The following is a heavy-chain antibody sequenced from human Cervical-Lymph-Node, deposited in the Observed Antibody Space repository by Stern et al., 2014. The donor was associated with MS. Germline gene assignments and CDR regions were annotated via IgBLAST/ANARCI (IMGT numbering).Heavy chain of an antibody. V-gene: IGHV1-18*01. J-gene: IGHJ4*02. D-gene: IGHD2-21*01. Sequence: VQLVESGPEMKSPGASVTVSCKASGYSFSANGITWVRQAPGQRLEWMGWISGYNGNTNYAQKVQGRVTMTTDTSTSTAYLELRSLRSDDTAVYYCARVRGRGTYSPFDYWGQGTLVTVSS. CDR2: ISGYNGNT. CDR1: GYSFSANG. CDR3: ARVRGRGTYSPFDY.